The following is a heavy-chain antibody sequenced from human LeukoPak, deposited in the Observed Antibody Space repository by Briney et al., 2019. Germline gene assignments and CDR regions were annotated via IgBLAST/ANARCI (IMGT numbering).Heavy chain of an antibody. CDR2: IWYDGNHK. CDR1: GYTFTNHA. CDR3: ARMGVDAFDI. D-gene: IGHD1-26*01. Sequence: SCKASGYTFTNHAMHWVRQAPGKGPEWLAVIWYDGNHKYYADSVQGRFTISRDNSKNTLYLQMNSLRAEDTAVYYCARMGVDAFDIWGQGTMVTVSS. J-gene: IGHJ3*02. V-gene: IGHV3-33*08.